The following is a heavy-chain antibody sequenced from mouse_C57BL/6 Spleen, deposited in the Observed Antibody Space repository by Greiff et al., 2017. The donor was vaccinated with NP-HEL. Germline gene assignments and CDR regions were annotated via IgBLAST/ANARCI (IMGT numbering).Heavy chain of an antibody. Sequence: DVHLVESGGGLVKPGGSLKLSCAASGFTFSDYGMHWVRQAPEKGLEWVAYISSGSSTIYYADTVKGRFTISRDNAKNTLFLQMTSLRSEDTAMYYCARSDGYGYYAMDYWGQGTSVTVSS. CDR1: GFTFSDYG. D-gene: IGHD2-2*01. CDR2: ISSGSSTI. V-gene: IGHV5-17*01. J-gene: IGHJ4*01. CDR3: ARSDGYGYYAMDY.